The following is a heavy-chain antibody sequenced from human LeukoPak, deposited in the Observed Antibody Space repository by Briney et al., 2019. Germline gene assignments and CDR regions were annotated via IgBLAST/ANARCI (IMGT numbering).Heavy chain of an antibody. J-gene: IGHJ4*02. V-gene: IGHV3-23*01. Sequence: PGGSLRLSCAASGFTFSSYAMSWVRQAPGKGLEWVSAISGSGGSTYYADSVKGRFTISRDNSKNTLYLQMNSLRAEDTAVYYCAKGWTTVVTTNTGIDYWGQGTLVTVSS. CDR2: ISGSGGST. D-gene: IGHD4-23*01. CDR3: AKGWTTVVTTNTGIDY. CDR1: GFTFSSYA.